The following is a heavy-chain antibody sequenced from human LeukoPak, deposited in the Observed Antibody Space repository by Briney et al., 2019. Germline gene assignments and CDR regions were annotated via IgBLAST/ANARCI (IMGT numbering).Heavy chain of an antibody. CDR2: INPDGIKR. V-gene: IGHV3-7*01. CDR1: GLTFSSSW. Sequence: GGSLRLSCAVSGLTFSSSWMVGVRQAPGEGLEWVASINPDGIKRYSADSVKGRFTISRDHARNSLYLQMESLRVEDTAFYYCARDLAFSPFDYWGQGVLVTVSS. D-gene: IGHD2/OR15-2a*01. J-gene: IGHJ4*02. CDR3: ARDLAFSPFDY.